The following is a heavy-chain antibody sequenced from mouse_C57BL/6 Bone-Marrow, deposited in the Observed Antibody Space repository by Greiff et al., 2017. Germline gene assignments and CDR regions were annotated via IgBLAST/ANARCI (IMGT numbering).Heavy chain of an antibody. Sequence: VQLQQSGPVLVKPGPSVKISCKASGFTFTDYYMHWVKQSHGKSLEWIGLVYPYNGGTSYNQKFKGKATLTVDTTSSTAYMELNSLTSEDSAVFYCARGGYYGSSFYWYLDVWGTGTTVTVSS. CDR1: GFTFTDYY. V-gene: IGHV1-36*01. D-gene: IGHD1-1*01. CDR2: VYPYNGGT. J-gene: IGHJ1*03. CDR3: ARGGYYGSSFYWYLDV.